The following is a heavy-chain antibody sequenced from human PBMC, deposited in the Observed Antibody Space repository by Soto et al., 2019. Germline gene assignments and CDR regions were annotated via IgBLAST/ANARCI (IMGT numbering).Heavy chain of an antibody. V-gene: IGHV3-23*01. Sequence: PGGCMRLSCTVSGFTFSDYAMSWVRQPPRKGLEWVSVISAGGSTYYADSVKGRFTVSRANSKNTLYLQMNSLRAEDTAVYYCANVPIWCSSTSCYTEGFDYWGQGTMVTVSS. D-gene: IGHD2-2*02. CDR3: ANVPIWCSSTSCYTEGFDY. CDR2: ISAGGST. CDR1: GFTFSDYA. J-gene: IGHJ4*02.